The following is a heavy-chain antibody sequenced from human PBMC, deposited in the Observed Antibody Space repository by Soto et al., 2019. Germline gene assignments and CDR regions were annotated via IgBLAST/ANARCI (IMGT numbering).Heavy chain of an antibody. V-gene: IGHV3-9*01. Sequence: EVQLVESGGGLVQPGRSLRLSCAASGFTFDDYAMHWVRQAPGKGLEWVSGISWNSGSIGYADSVKGRFTISRDNAKNSLYLQMNSLRAGDTALYYCANLDYWGQGTLVTVSS. CDR1: GFTFDDYA. J-gene: IGHJ4*02. CDR3: ANLDY. CDR2: ISWNSGSI.